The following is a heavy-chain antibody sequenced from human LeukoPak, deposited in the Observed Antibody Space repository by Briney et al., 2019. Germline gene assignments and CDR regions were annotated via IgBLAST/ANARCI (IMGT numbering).Heavy chain of an antibody. Sequence: ASVKVSCKASGYTFSSYAISWLRQAPGQGLEWMGWISAYNGNTNYAQKLRGRVTMTTDTSTSTAYMEMRSLRSDDTAVYYCARTNYGSGSSWFDPWGRGTLVTVSS. V-gene: IGHV1-18*01. CDR3: ARTNYGSGSSWFDP. D-gene: IGHD3-10*01. CDR2: ISAYNGNT. J-gene: IGHJ5*02. CDR1: GYTFSSYA.